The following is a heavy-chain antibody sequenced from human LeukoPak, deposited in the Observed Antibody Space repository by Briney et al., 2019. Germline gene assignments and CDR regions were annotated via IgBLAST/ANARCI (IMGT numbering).Heavy chain of an antibody. CDR1: GGSISSTNYY. CDR3: AGVPTRGSNWLINWFDP. CDR2: ISYSGSA. J-gene: IGHJ5*02. V-gene: IGHV4-39*07. Sequence: SSGTLSLTCTVSGGSISSTNYYWGWIRQPPGKGLEWIGSISYSGSASYSPSLKSRVTISLDTSKNQVSLKLNSVTAADTAVYYCAGVPTRGSNWLINWFDPWGQGTLVTVSS. D-gene: IGHD6-13*01.